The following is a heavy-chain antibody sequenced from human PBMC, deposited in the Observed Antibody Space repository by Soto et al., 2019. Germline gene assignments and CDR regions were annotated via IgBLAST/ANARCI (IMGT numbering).Heavy chain of an antibody. CDR3: AKDTVGGYSFWSGYYSDGLDV. J-gene: IGHJ3*01. V-gene: IGHV3-23*01. D-gene: IGHD3-3*01. CDR1: GFTFDSYA. Sequence: EVKLLESGGGLAQPGGSLRLSCVGSGFTFDSYAISWVRHAPGERLQWIAAISGSADGTDYAHSVRGRFTISRDNAKKTVHLQMDSLRVEDTAVYFCAKDTVGGYSFWSGYYSDGLDVWGQGQLVTVS. CDR2: ISGSADGT.